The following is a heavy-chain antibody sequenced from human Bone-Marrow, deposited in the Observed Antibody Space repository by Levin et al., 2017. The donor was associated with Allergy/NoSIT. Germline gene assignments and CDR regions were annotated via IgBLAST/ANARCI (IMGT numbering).Heavy chain of an antibody. Sequence: SQTLSLTCTVSGGSISSYYWSWIRQPPGKGLEWIGYIYYSGSTNYNPSLKSRITISVDTSKNQFSLKLSSVTAADTAVYYCAMGEYYFDYWGQGTLVTVSS. CDR1: GGSISSYY. J-gene: IGHJ4*02. CDR2: IYYSGST. D-gene: IGHD3-16*01. V-gene: IGHV4-59*01. CDR3: AMGEYYFDY.